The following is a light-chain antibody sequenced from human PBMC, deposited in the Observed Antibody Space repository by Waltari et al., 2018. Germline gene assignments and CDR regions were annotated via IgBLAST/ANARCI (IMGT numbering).Light chain of an antibody. CDR3: QVWNSGSTHMV. V-gene: IGLV3-21*02. CDR2: DDS. J-gene: IGLJ2*01. CDR1: NIGSES. Sequence: SYVLTQPPSVSVAPGQTASITCGGNNIGSESVHCYQQKPGQAPVLVVDDDSDRPSGIPERFSGSNSGNTATLTISRVEAGDEADYYCQVWNSGSTHMVFGGGTKLTVL.